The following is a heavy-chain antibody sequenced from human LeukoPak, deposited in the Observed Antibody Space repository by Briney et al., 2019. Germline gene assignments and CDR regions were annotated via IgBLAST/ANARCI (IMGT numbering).Heavy chain of an antibody. CDR1: GFTFGDNA. D-gene: IGHD2-15*01. V-gene: IGHV3-49*03. CDR3: TRDSGGSYVVFDY. CDR2: IRSNTYGGTT. J-gene: IGHJ4*02. Sequence: PGGSLRLSCTASGFTFGDNAMSWFRQAPRKGLEWVGFIRSNTYGGTTEYAASVKGRFTISRDDSKSIAYLQMNSLKIEDTAVYYCTRDSGGSYVVFDYWGQGTLVTVSS.